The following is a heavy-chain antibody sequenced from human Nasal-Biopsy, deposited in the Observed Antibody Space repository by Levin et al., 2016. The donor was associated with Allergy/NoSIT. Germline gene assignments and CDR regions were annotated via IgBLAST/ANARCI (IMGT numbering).Heavy chain of an antibody. CDR1: GYTFTDYA. CDR3: TRVGDYGDPDYGMDV. J-gene: IGHJ6*02. Sequence: ASVKVSCKASGYTFTDYAVSWVRQAPGQGLEWMGWISAYNGNTHYAQNFQGRVTMTTDTSTSTAYMELRSLRSDDTAIYYCTRVGDYGDPDYGMDVWGQGTTVTVSS. V-gene: IGHV1-18*01. CDR2: ISAYNGNT. D-gene: IGHD4-17*01.